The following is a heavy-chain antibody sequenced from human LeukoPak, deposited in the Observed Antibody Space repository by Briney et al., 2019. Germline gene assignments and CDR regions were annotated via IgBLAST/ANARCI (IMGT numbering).Heavy chain of an antibody. Sequence: SQTLSLTCTVSGGSISSGDYYWSWIRQPPGKGLEWIGYIYYSGSTYYNPSLKSRVTISVDPSKNQFSLKLSSVTAADTAVYYCARGPIVGATQGWFDPWGQGTLVTVSS. V-gene: IGHV4-30-4*01. CDR2: IYYSGST. CDR1: GGSISSGDYY. D-gene: IGHD1-26*01. CDR3: ARGPIVGATQGWFDP. J-gene: IGHJ5*02.